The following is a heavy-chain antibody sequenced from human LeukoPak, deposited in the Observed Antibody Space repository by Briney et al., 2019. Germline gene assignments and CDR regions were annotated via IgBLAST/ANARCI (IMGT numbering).Heavy chain of an antibody. V-gene: IGHV3-7*01. CDR2: IKQDGSEK. J-gene: IGHJ4*02. CDR3: ARDSPVAGTPFDY. CDR1: GFTFSSYW. D-gene: IGHD6-19*01. Sequence: GGSLRLSCAASGFTFSSYWMSWVRQAPGKGLEWVANIKQDGSEKYYVDSVKGRLTISRDNAKNSLYLQMNSLRAEDTAVYYCARDSPVAGTPFDYWGQGTLVTVSS.